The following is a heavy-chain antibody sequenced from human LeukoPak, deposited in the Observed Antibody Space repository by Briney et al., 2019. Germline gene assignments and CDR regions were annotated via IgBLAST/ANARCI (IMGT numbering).Heavy chain of an antibody. CDR3: AKWARSVAASGERDY. D-gene: IGHD1-26*01. CDR2: ISTGGDHT. J-gene: IGHJ4*02. V-gene: IGHV3-23*01. Sequence: HSGGSLRLSCAASGFTFSSYAMSWVRQAPGKGLEWVSSISTGGDHTPYADSVRGRFAISRDNSNNTLYLQMNSLRAEDTAVYYCAKWARSVAASGERDYWGQGILVTVSS. CDR1: GFTFSSYA.